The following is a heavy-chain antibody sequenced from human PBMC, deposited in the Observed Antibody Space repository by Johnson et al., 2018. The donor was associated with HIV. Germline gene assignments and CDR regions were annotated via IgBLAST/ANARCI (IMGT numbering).Heavy chain of an antibody. CDR2: ISYEGSNK. CDR3: AKDEAQTLASAGRDAVDC. D-gene: IGHD5-24*01. V-gene: IGHV3-30-3*01. J-gene: IGHJ6*02. CDR1: GFTFSSYA. Sequence: HVQLVESGGGVVQPGRSLRLSCAASGFTFSSYAMDWVRQAPGKGLEWVAVISYEGSNKYYADSVKGRFTIYRDNSKNTLYLQMNSLRPEDTALYYCAKDEAQTLASAGRDAVDCWGQGTAVTV.